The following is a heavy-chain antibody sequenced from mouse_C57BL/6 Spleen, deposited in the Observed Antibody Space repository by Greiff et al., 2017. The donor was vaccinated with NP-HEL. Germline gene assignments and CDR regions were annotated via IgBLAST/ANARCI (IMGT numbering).Heavy chain of an antibody. CDR2: IYPRSGNT. V-gene: IGHV1-81*01. J-gene: IGHJ4*01. D-gene: IGHD2-5*01. CDR3: ARAYYSNSYAMDY. Sequence: VQLQESGAELARPGASVKLSCKASGYTFTSYGISWVKQRTGQGLEWIGEIYPRSGNTYYNEKFKGKATLTADKSSSTAYMELRSLTSEDSAVYFCARAYYSNSYAMDYWGQGTSVTVSS. CDR1: GYTFTSYG.